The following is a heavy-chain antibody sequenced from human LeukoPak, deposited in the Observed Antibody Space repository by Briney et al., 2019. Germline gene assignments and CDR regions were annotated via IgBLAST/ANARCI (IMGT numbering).Heavy chain of an antibody. CDR1: GGSISSYY. V-gene: IGHV4-59*08. CDR3: ARHGGIAAAPVDNWFDP. CDR2: IYYSGST. D-gene: IGHD6-13*01. Sequence: SETLSLTCTVSGGSISSYYWSWIRQPPGKGLEWIGYIYYSGSTNYNPSLKSRVTISVDTSKNQFSLRLSSVTAADTAVYYCARHGGIAAAPVDNWFDPWGQGTLVTVSS. J-gene: IGHJ5*02.